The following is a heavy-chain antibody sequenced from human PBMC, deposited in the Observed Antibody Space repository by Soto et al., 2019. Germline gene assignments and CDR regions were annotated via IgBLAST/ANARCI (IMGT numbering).Heavy chain of an antibody. CDR2: INPMGGST. V-gene: IGHV1-46*01. Sequence: GASVKVSWKASGYTFINYYIHWVRQAPGQGLEWMAIINPMGGSTNYAQEFQGRVTLTSDTSTSTVYMELSSLRFEDTALFYCARDLAAGDLWGQGTLVTVSS. CDR3: ARDLAAGDL. D-gene: IGHD6-13*01. J-gene: IGHJ5*02. CDR1: GYTFINYY.